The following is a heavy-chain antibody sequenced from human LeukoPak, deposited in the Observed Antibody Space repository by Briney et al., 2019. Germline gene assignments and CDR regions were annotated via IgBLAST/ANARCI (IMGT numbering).Heavy chain of an antibody. J-gene: IGHJ6*02. CDR3: AGRPEHDVLRYFDWLPNYYYYGMDV. V-gene: IGHV4-34*01. Sequence: SETLSLTCAVYGGSFSGYYWSWIRQPPGKGLEWIGEINHSGSTNYNPSLKSRVTISVDTSKNQFSLKLSSVTAADTAVYYCAGRPEHDVLRYFDWLPNYYYYGMDVWGQGTTVTVSS. CDR1: GGSFSGYY. CDR2: INHSGST. D-gene: IGHD3-9*01.